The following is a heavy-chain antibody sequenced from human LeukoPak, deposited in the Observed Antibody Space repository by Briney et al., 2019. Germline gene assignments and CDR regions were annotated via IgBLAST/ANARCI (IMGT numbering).Heavy chain of an antibody. D-gene: IGHD6-19*01. V-gene: IGHV5-51*01. Sequence: GESLKISCQGSGYSFGNYWIGWVRQMPGKGLEWMGIIYPGDSDTRYSPSFQGQVTISADKSISTTYLQWSSLRASDSAIYYCARYRGDSGRDYWGQGTLVTVSS. CDR3: ARYRGDSGRDY. CDR1: GYSFGNYW. J-gene: IGHJ4*02. CDR2: IYPGDSDT.